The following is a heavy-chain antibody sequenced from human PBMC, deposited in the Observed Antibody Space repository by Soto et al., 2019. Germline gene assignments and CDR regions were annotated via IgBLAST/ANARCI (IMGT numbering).Heavy chain of an antibody. V-gene: IGHV3-48*02. J-gene: IGHJ6*02. CDR2: ISGRGTTT. Sequence: GGSLRLSCEASGFSFSSYSMNWVRQAPGKGLEWVSFISGRGTTTFYADSVKARFTVSRDNAKNSLYLEVNSLRDEDTAVYYCARLGYCSSATCKYYFYYYGMDVWGQGTTVTVSS. CDR3: ARLGYCSSATCKYYFYYYGMDV. CDR1: GFSFSSYS. D-gene: IGHD2-2*01.